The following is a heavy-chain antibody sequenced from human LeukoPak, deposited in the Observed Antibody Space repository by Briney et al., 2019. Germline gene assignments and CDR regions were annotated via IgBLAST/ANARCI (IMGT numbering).Heavy chain of an antibody. Sequence: GGSLRLSCAASGFTFSSYAMHWVRQAPGKGLEWVAVISYDGSNKYYADSVKGRFTISRDNAKNSLYLQMNSLRAEDTAVYYCARAGRYCSGGSCYGYWGQGTLVTVSS. D-gene: IGHD2-15*01. CDR1: GFTFSSYA. CDR2: ISYDGSNK. J-gene: IGHJ4*02. CDR3: ARAGRYCSGGSCYGY. V-gene: IGHV3-30-3*01.